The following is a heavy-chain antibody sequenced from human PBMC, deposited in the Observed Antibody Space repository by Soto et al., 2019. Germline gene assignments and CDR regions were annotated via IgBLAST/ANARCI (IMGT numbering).Heavy chain of an antibody. D-gene: IGHD6-6*01. J-gene: IGHJ5*02. CDR1: GGTLSIYA. CDR3: ARDRKGSSSYWFDP. Sequence: ASAKVSSKASGGTLSIYAISWVRQAPGQGLEWMGGIIPIFGTATYAQKFQGRVTITADESTSTAYMELSSLRSEDRAVYYCARDRKGSSSYWFDPWGQGTLVTVSS. V-gene: IGHV1-69*13. CDR2: IIPIFGTA.